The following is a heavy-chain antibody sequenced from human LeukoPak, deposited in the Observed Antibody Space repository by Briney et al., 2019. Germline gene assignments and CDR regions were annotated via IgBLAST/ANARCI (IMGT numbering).Heavy chain of an antibody. V-gene: IGHV3-23*01. Sequence: PGGSLRLSCAASGFTFSGYAMTWVRQAPGKGLEWVSAISGRGGSTYYADSVKGRFTIPRDNSKNTLYLQMNSLRAEDTAVYYCAKAPPDSYYYYYGMDVWGQGTTVTVSS. CDR1: GFTFSGYA. CDR3: AKAPPDSYYYYYGMDV. D-gene: IGHD5-18*01. CDR2: ISGRGGST. J-gene: IGHJ6*02.